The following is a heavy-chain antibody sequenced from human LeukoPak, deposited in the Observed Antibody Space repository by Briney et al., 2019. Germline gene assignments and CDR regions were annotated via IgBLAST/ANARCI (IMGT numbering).Heavy chain of an antibody. CDR1: GFMFSNYS. CDR3: VRRPYRSGFDF. Sequence: PGGSLRLSCAASGFMFSNYSMNWVRQAPGKGLGWVSSISRLSSYINYAVSVKGRFTVSRDNAKNSLALHLSRLRPEDTALYYCVRRPYRSGFDFWGQGTLVTVSS. V-gene: IGHV3-21*06. D-gene: IGHD6-19*01. CDR2: ISRLSSYI. J-gene: IGHJ4*02.